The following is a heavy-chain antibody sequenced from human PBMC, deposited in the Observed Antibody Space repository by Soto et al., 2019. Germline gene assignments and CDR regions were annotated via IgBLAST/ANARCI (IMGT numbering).Heavy chain of an antibody. CDR1: GGSISIYY. CDR3: ARDLAVAGRGRWFDP. V-gene: IGHV4-59*01. Sequence: SEPLSLTCTVSGGSISIYYWSWIRHPPGKGLEWIGYIYYSGSTNYNPSLKSRVTISVDTSKNQFSLKLSSVTAADTAVYYCARDLAVAGRGRWFDPWGQGTLVTVSS. CDR2: IYYSGST. J-gene: IGHJ5*02. D-gene: IGHD6-19*01.